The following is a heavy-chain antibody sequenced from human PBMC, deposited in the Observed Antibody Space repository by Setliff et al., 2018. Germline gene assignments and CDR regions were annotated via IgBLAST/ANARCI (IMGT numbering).Heavy chain of an antibody. J-gene: IGHJ4*02. Sequence: SETLSLTCTVSGGSISSGGYYWSWIRQHQGKGLEWIGYIYYSGSTYYNPSLKSRVTISVDTSKNQFSLKLSSVTAADTAVYYCARVYADTVDAFAIWGQGTPVTVSS. CDR2: IYYSGST. V-gene: IGHV4-31*03. CDR1: GGSISSGGYY. D-gene: IGHD5-18*01. CDR3: ARVYADTVDAFAI.